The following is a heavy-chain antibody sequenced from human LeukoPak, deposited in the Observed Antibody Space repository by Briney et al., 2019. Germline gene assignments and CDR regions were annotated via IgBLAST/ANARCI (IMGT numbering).Heavy chain of an antibody. CDR1: GFTFSSYA. CDR2: ISFDGNQE. Sequence: GGSLRLSCAASGFTFSSYAMHWVRQAPGRRLEWVAVISFDGNQEYYPDSVKGRFTISRDNSKNTLYLQMNGLKTEDTAVYYCAREGSIVARTDYWGQGALVIVSS. J-gene: IGHJ4*02. V-gene: IGHV3-30-3*01. D-gene: IGHD3-16*02. CDR3: AREGSIVARTDY.